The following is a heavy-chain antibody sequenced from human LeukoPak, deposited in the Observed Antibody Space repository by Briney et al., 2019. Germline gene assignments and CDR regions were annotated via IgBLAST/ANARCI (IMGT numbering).Heavy chain of an antibody. Sequence: SETLSLTCAVSGGSISSYYWSWIWQPPGKGLEWIGDIYYSGSTNYTPSLKSRVTISVDTSKNQFSLKLGSVTVSDTAVYYCARRIAGYFDYWGQGTLVTVSS. CDR2: IYYSGST. CDR1: GGSISSYY. V-gene: IGHV4-59*08. J-gene: IGHJ4*02. CDR3: ARRIAGYFDY. D-gene: IGHD6-13*01.